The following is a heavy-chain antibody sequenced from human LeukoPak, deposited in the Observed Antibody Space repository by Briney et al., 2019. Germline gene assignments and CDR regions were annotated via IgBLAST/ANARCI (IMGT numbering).Heavy chain of an antibody. V-gene: IGHV4-39*01. CDR3: ARHIEYNWNNPPYFDY. CDR2: IYYSGST. D-gene: IGHD1/OR15-1a*01. Sequence: PSETLSLTCTVSGGSISSSSYYWGWIRQPPGKGLEWIGSIYYSGSTYYNPSLKSRVTISVDTSKNQFSLKLSSVTAADTAVYYCARHIEYNWNNPPYFDYWGQGTLVTVSS. CDR1: GGSISSSSYY. J-gene: IGHJ4*02.